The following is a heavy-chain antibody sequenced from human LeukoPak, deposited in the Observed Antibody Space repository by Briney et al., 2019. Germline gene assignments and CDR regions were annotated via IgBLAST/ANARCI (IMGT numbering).Heavy chain of an antibody. J-gene: IGHJ3*02. D-gene: IGHD2-21*01. Sequence: GGSLRLSCAASGFTVSNNFMSWVRQAPGQGLEWVSLISGGGGTYYAASVKGRFTISRGNSENSLYLQMNSLRPKDTAAYYCARVVDSTRAFHIWGQGTLVTVSA. CDR2: ISGGGGT. V-gene: IGHV3-66*01. CDR3: ARVVDSTRAFHI. CDR1: GFTVSNNF.